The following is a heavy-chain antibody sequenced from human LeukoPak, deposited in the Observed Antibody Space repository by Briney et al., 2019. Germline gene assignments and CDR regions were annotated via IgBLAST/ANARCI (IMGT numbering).Heavy chain of an antibody. Sequence: SEPLSLTCTVSGGSVSGNYWSWLRQPPGRGLEWIGHIFYIGRTSYNPSLKTRVSMSVDTSMSQISLRLDSVTAADTAVYYCARQKCTSTSCLTKNAFDIWGQGTMVTVSS. D-gene: IGHD2-2*01. CDR2: IFYIGRT. V-gene: IGHV4-59*08. CDR1: GGSVSGNY. J-gene: IGHJ3*02. CDR3: ARQKCTSTSCLTKNAFDI.